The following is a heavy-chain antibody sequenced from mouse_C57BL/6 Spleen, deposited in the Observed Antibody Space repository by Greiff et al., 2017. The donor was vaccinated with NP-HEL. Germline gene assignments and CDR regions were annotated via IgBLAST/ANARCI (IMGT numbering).Heavy chain of an antibody. CDR2: IYPGSGST. D-gene: IGHD2-1*01. V-gene: IGHV1-55*01. CDR1: GYTFTSYW. J-gene: IGHJ3*01. Sequence: QVQLKQPGAELVKPGASVKMSCKASGYTFTSYWITWVKQRPGQGLEWIGDIYPGSGSTNYTEKFKSKATLTVDTSSSTDYMQLSSLTSEDSAVYYCARGGNYETYWGQGTLVTVSA. CDR3: ARGGNYETY.